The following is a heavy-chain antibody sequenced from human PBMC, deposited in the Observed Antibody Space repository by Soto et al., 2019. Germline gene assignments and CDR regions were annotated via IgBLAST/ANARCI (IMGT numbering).Heavy chain of an antibody. CDR2: ISAYNGNT. D-gene: IGHD5-18*01. CDR1: GYTFTSYG. J-gene: IGHJ5*02. Sequence: GASVKVSCKASGYTFTSYGISWVRQAPGQGLEWMGWISAYNGNTNYAQKLQGRVTMTTDTSTSTAYMELRSLRSDDTAVYYCARVDTDMVRARSWFDPWGQGTLVTVSS. V-gene: IGHV1-18*04. CDR3: ARVDTDMVRARSWFDP.